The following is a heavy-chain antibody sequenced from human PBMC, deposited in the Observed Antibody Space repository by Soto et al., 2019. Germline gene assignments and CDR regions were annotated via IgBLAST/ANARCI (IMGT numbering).Heavy chain of an antibody. CDR2: INAGNGNT. CDR1: GYTFTSYA. Sequence: GASVEVSCKXSGYTFTSYAMHWVRQAPGQRLEWMGWINAGNGNTKYSQKFQGRVTITRDTSASTAYMELSSLRSEDTAVYYCARLSYGDYPNWFDPWGQGTLVTVSS. D-gene: IGHD4-17*01. V-gene: IGHV1-3*01. CDR3: ARLSYGDYPNWFDP. J-gene: IGHJ5*02.